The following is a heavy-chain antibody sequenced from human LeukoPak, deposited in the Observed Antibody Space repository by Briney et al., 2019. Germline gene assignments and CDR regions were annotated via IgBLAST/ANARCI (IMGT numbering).Heavy chain of an antibody. CDR2: INSEGSSR. J-gene: IGHJ1*01. Sequence: GGSLRLSCAASGFTFSSYWMHWVRQAPGKGLVWVSRINSEGSSRNYADSVKGRFTISRDNAKNSLYLQMNSLRVEDTAVYYCARGGYCSGTSCSSPGDLQHWGQGTLVTVSS. CDR3: ARGGYCSGTSCSSPGDLQH. V-gene: IGHV3-74*01. D-gene: IGHD2-2*01. CDR1: GFTFSSYW.